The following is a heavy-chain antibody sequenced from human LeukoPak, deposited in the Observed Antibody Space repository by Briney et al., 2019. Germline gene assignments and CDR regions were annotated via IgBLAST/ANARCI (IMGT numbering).Heavy chain of an antibody. J-gene: IGHJ6*04. Sequence: GRSLRLSCAASGSTFSSYEMNWVRQAPGKGLEWVSYISSSGSTIYYADSVKGRFTISRDNAKNSLYLQMNSLRAEDTAVYYCAELGITMIGGVWGKGTTVTISS. D-gene: IGHD3-10*02. CDR1: GSTFSSYE. CDR2: ISSSGSTI. V-gene: IGHV3-48*03. CDR3: AELGITMIGGV.